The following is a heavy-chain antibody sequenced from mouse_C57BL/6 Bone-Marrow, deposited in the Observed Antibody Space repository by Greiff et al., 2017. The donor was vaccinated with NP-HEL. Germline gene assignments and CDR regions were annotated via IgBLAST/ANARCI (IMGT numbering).Heavy chain of an antibody. V-gene: IGHV5-6*01. CDR3: GSPSNLAWFAY. Sequence: EVPRVESGGDLVKPGGSLTLSCAASGFTFSSSGMSWVRQTPDKRLAWVATISRGGSYTYYPDSVKGRFTISRYNAKKTLYLQMCSLKSEDTAMYYCGSPSNLAWFAYWGQGTLVTVSA. CDR1: GFTFSSSG. J-gene: IGHJ3*01. CDR2: ISRGGSYT. D-gene: IGHD4-1*01.